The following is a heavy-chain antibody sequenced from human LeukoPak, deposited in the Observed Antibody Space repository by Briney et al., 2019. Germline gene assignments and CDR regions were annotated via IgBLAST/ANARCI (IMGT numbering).Heavy chain of an antibody. Sequence: GGSLRLSCVGSGFTFRSHAMSWVRQAPEKGLEFVSGIYENGGTTYYADSVKGRFTISRDNSKNTLYLQMNSLRAEDTAVYYCARESIQLWLPYYYYYGMDVWGQGTTVTVSS. J-gene: IGHJ6*02. D-gene: IGHD5-18*01. CDR2: IYENGGTT. CDR1: GFTFRSHA. CDR3: ARESIQLWLPYYYYYGMDV. V-gene: IGHV3-23*01.